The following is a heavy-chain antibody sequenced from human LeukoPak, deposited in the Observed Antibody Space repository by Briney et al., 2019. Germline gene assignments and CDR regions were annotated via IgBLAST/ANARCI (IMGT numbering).Heavy chain of an antibody. CDR2: ISYDGSNK. V-gene: IGHV3-30*18. J-gene: IGHJ4*02. D-gene: IGHD3-22*01. Sequence: GGSLRLSCAASGFTFSSYGMHWVRQAPGKGLEWVAVISYDGSNKYYADSVKGRFTISRDNSKNTLYLQMNSLRAEDTAVYYCAKTEYYYDSSGYYPYYFDYWGQGTLVTVSS. CDR3: AKTEYYYDSSGYYPYYFDY. CDR1: GFTFSSYG.